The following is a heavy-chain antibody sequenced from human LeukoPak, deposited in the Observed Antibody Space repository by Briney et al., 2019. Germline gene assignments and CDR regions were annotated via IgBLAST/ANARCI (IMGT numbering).Heavy chain of an antibody. V-gene: IGHV4-39*02. J-gene: IGHJ4*02. CDR3: ARDPPTVTDY. D-gene: IGHD4-17*01. CDR2: IYYSGST. CDR1: GGSISSSSYY. Sequence: PSETLSLTCTVSGGSISSSSYYWGWIRQPPGKGLEWIGSIYYSGSTYYNPSLKSRVTISVDTSKNQFSLKLSSVTAADTAVYYCARDPPTVTDYWGQGTLVTVSS.